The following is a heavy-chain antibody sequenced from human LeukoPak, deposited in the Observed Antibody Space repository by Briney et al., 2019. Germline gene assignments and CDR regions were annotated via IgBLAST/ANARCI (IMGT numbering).Heavy chain of an antibody. Sequence: PSETLSLTCTVSGGSISGGDYYWSWIRQPPGKGLEWIGYIYYSGSTYYNPSLKSRVTISVDTSKNQFSLKLSSVTAADTAVYYCASTPRTGYSSGWYEGWFDPWGQGTLVTVSS. CDR2: IYYSGST. J-gene: IGHJ5*02. V-gene: IGHV4-30-4*08. D-gene: IGHD6-19*01. CDR3: ASTPRTGYSSGWYEGWFDP. CDR1: GGSISGGDYY.